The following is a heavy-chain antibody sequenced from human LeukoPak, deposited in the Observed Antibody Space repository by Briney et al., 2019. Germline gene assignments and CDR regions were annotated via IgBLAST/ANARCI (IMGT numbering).Heavy chain of an antibody. J-gene: IGHJ5*02. CDR3: ARDKYSSSPYNWFDP. CDR2: IHYSGST. D-gene: IGHD6-13*01. Sequence: SETLSLTCTVSGGSISSSSYYWGWIRQPPGKGLEWIGSIHYSGSTYYNPSLKSRVTISVDTSKNQFSLKLSSVTAADTAVYYCARDKYSSSPYNWFDPWGQGTLVTVSS. CDR1: GGSISSSSYY. V-gene: IGHV4-39*07.